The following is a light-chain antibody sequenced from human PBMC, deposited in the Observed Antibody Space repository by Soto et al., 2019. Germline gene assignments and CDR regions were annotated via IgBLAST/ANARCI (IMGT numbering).Light chain of an antibody. J-gene: IGKJ2*01. Sequence: DIQMTQSPSSLSASVGDRVTITCRASQTISTHLNWYQQKPGKAPKLLIYAASTLQSGVPSRFSSSGSGTDFTLTINSLQPEDFATYYCQQSLTIPYTFGQGTKLEIK. CDR3: QQSLTIPYT. CDR1: QTISTH. V-gene: IGKV1-39*01. CDR2: AAS.